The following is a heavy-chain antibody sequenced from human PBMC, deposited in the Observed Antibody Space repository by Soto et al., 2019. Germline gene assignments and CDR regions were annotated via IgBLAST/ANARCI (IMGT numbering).Heavy chain of an antibody. J-gene: IGHJ6*02. CDR1: GGTFSSYA. Sequence: SVKVSCKASGGTFSSYAISWVRQAPGQGLEWMGGIIPIFGTANYAQKFQGRVTITADESTSTAYMELSSLRSEDTAVYYCASLNYYDSSGYNYYYYGMDVWGQGTTVTVSS. CDR2: IIPIFGTA. D-gene: IGHD3-22*01. CDR3: ASLNYYDSSGYNYYYYGMDV. V-gene: IGHV1-69*13.